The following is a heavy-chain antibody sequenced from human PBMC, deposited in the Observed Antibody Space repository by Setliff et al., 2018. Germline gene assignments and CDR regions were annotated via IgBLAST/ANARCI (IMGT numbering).Heavy chain of an antibody. J-gene: IGHJ4*02. CDR3: ARDPPYYDFWSGYSLDY. CDR1: GFTFSSYA. Sequence: GGSLRLSCAASGFTFSSYAMHWVRQAPGKGLEWVAVISYDGSNKYYADSVKGRFTISRDNSKNTRYLQMNSLRAEDTAVYYCARDPPYYDFWSGYSLDYWGQGTLVTVSS. V-gene: IGHV3-30*04. D-gene: IGHD3-3*01. CDR2: ISYDGSNK.